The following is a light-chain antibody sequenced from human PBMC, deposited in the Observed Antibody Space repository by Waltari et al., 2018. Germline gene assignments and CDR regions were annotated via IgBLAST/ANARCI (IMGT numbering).Light chain of an antibody. CDR2: AVS. J-gene: IGLJ3*02. Sequence: QSALTQPASVSGSPGQSITISCTGTSSDVGRYTLVSWYQQPPGKAPKLIIYAVSKRPSGASARFSGSKSGNTASLTISGLQAEDEADYYCCSYAGSTTRWVFGGGTKLTVL. CDR1: SSDVGRYTL. CDR3: CSYAGSTTRWV. V-gene: IGLV2-23*02.